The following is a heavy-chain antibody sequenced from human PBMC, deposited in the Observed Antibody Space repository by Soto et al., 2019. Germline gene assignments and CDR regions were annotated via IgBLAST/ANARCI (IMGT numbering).Heavy chain of an antibody. CDR3: ARGSVGDCISTSCYRFDY. V-gene: IGHV1-2*04. D-gene: IGHD2-2*02. CDR2: INPNSGGT. CDR1: GYTFTGYY. Sequence: ASVKVSCKASGYTFTGYYMHWVRQAPGQGLEWMGWINPNSGGTNYAQKFQGWVTMTRDTSISTAYMELSRLRSDDTAVYYCARGSVGDCISTSCYRFDYCGQRTPVTVSS. J-gene: IGHJ4*02.